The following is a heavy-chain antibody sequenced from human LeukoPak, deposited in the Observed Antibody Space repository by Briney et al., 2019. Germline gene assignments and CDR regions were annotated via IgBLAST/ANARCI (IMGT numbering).Heavy chain of an antibody. J-gene: IGHJ5*02. V-gene: IGHV1-3*01. Sequence: GASVKVSCKASGYTFATYPIHWVRQASGQGLEWMGWINVGNGDTKYSQKFQGRVTITRDTSARTAYMGLSRLRSEDTAVYYCARYSSGWYAWGQGTLVTVSS. D-gene: IGHD6-19*01. CDR2: INVGNGDT. CDR1: GYTFATYP. CDR3: ARYSSGWYA.